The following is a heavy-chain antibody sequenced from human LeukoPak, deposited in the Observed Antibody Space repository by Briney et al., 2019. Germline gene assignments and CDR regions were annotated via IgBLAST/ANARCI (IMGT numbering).Heavy chain of an antibody. CDR2: INYSGSS. Sequence: SETLSLTCAVYSGSFSGYYWSWIRQPPGKGLEWIGEINYSGSSNYNPSFESRVTISVDTSKNQFSLKLNSVTAADTAVYYCARQYELPRHRYFDLWGRGTLVTVSS. CDR3: ARQYELPRHRYFDL. V-gene: IGHV4-34*01. CDR1: SGSFSGYY. J-gene: IGHJ2*01. D-gene: IGHD2-2*01.